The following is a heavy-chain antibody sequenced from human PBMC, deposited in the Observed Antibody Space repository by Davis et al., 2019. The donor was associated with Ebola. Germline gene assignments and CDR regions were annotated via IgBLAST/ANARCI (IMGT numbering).Heavy chain of an antibody. CDR1: GFTFSTST. J-gene: IGHJ4*02. CDR2: ISSRSTTI. Sequence: GESLKISCAASGFTFSTSTMNWVRQAPGKGLEWISYISSRSTTIYYADSVKGRFTISRDNAKNSLSLHMNSLRDEGTAVYYCARDVRMATTYWGQGTLVTVSS. V-gene: IGHV3-48*02. CDR3: ARDVRMATTY. D-gene: IGHD5-24*01.